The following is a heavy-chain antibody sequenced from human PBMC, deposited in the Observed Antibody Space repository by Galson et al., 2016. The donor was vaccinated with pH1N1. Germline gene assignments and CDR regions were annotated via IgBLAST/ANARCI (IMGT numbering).Heavy chain of an antibody. CDR1: GFTFDDYA. CDR3: AKADGYYSGYFDY. CDR2: ISWNSGSI. D-gene: IGHD3-3*01. Sequence: LRLSCAASGFTFDDYAMHWVRQAPGKGLEWVSGISWNSGSIGYADSVRGRFTISRDNAKNSLYLQMNSLRAEDTALYYYAKADGYYSGYFDYWGQGTLVTVSS. V-gene: IGHV3-9*01. J-gene: IGHJ4*02.